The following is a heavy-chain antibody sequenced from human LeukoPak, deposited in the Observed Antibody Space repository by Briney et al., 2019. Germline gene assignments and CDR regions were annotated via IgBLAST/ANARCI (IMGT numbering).Heavy chain of an antibody. V-gene: IGHV1-2*02. J-gene: IGHJ6*02. D-gene: IGHD1-14*01. Sequence: ASVKVSCKASGYTFTGYYIHWVRQAPGQGLEWMGWINPNSGGTNYAQKFQGRVTMTRDTSISTAYMELSRLRSDDTAVYYCAKGRLYGTRGMDVWGQGTTVTVS. CDR2: INPNSGGT. CDR1: GYTFTGYY. CDR3: AKGRLYGTRGMDV.